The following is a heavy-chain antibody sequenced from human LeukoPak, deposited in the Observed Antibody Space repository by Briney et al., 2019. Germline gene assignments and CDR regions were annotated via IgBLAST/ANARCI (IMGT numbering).Heavy chain of an antibody. CDR3: TRDPGQSLYGYDLC. CDR2: IRSKVYGGTT. Sequence: PGRSLRLSCTASGFTFGDYAMSWFRQAPGKGLEWVGFIRSKVYGGTTEYAASVKGRFTISRDDSKSIAYLQMNSLKTEDTAVYYCTRDPGQSLYGYDLCWGQGTLVTVSS. CDR1: GFTFGDYA. D-gene: IGHD5-18*01. J-gene: IGHJ4*02. V-gene: IGHV3-49*03.